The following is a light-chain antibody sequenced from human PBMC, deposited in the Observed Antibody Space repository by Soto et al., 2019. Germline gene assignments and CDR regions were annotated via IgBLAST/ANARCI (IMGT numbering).Light chain of an antibody. CDR3: ATWDDSLGGSV. CDR1: SSNIGTNY. J-gene: IGLJ2*01. Sequence: QSVLTQPPSASGTPGQRVFISCSGSSSNIGTNYVYWYQQLPGTAPKLLISTNNHRPSGVPGRFSGSKSGNSASLAISGLRSEDEADYYCATWDDSLGGSVCGGGTKLTVL. V-gene: IGLV1-47*02. CDR2: TNN.